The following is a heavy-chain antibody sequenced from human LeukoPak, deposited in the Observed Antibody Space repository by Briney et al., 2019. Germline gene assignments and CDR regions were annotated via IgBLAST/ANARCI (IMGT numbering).Heavy chain of an antibody. J-gene: IGHJ4*02. CDR3: ARSPGGYSYGQSDY. D-gene: IGHD5-18*01. V-gene: IGHV3-74*01. Sequence: GGSLRLSCAASGFTFSSYWMHWVRQAPGKGLVWVSCINSDGSSTSYADSVKGRFTISRDNAKNTLYLQMNSLSAEDTAVYYCARSPGGYSYGQSDYWGQGTLVTVSS. CDR2: INSDGSST. CDR1: GFTFSSYW.